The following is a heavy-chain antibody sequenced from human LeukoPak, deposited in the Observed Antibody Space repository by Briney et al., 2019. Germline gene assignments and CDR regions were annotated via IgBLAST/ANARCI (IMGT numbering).Heavy chain of an antibody. CDR2: IYYSGST. D-gene: IGHD3-10*01. V-gene: IGHV4-39*01. CDR3: ARREYGSPDY. CDR1: GGSISSSSYY. J-gene: IGHJ4*02. Sequence: SETLSLTCTVPGGSISSSSYYWGWIRQPPGKGLEWIGSIYYSGSTYYNPSLKSRVTISVDTSKNQFSLKLSSVTAADTAVYYCARREYGSPDYWGQGTLVTVSS.